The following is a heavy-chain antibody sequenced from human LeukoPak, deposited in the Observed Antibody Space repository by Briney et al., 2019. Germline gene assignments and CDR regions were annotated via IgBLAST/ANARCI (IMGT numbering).Heavy chain of an antibody. D-gene: IGHD3-3*01. CDR3: ARGLYYDFWSGYSFSNWFDP. CDR1: GFTFSSYE. V-gene: IGHV3-48*03. Sequence: GGSLRLSCAASGFTFSSYEMNWVRQAPGKGLEGVSYISSSGSTIYYADSVKGRFTISRDNAKNSLYLQMNSLRAEDTAVYYCARGLYYDFWSGYSFSNWFDPWGQGTLVTVSS. J-gene: IGHJ5*02. CDR2: ISSSGSTI.